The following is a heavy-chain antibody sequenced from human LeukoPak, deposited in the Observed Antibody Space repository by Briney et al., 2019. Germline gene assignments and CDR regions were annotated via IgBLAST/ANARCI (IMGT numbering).Heavy chain of an antibody. D-gene: IGHD3-3*01. CDR2: INHSGST. J-gene: IGHJ4*02. Sequence: SETLSLTCTVSGGSISSGGYYWSWIRQPPGKGLEWIGEINHSGSTNYNPSLKSRVTISVDTSKNQFSLKLSSVTAADTAVYYCARGDTISGVVNRPVCYFDYWGQGTLVTVSS. V-gene: IGHV4-39*07. CDR3: ARGDTISGVVNRPVCYFDY. CDR1: GGSISSGGYY.